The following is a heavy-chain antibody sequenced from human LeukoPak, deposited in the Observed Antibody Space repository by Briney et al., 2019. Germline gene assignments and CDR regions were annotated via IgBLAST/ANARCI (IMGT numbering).Heavy chain of an antibody. CDR3: AKVPYSNYVSSEYYFDY. D-gene: IGHD4-11*01. J-gene: IGHJ4*02. V-gene: IGHV3-64*04. CDR1: GFPFSSYA. CDR2: ISDSGGST. Sequence: GGSLRLSCSASGFPFSSYAMHWVRQAPGKGLEYVSAISDSGGSTYYADSVKGRFTISRDNSKNTLYLQMNSLRAEDTAVYYCAKVPYSNYVSSEYYFDYWGQGTLVTVSS.